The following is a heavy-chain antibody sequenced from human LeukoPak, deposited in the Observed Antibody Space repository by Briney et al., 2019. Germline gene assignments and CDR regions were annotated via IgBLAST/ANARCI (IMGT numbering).Heavy chain of an antibody. CDR2: ISSSGTTI. J-gene: IGHJ4*02. V-gene: IGHV3-48*03. Sequence: RGGSLRLSCAASRFTLSRYEIHCVRRAPGKGLEWVSYISSSGTTIYYADSVKGRFTISRDNAKNSLYLQINSLRAEDTAVYYCARESRDGYKGYFDYWGQGTLVTVSS. CDR3: ARESRDGYKGYFDY. CDR1: RFTLSRYE. D-gene: IGHD5-24*01.